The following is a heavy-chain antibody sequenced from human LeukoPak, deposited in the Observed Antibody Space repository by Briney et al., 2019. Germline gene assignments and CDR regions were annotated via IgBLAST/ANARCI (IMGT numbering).Heavy chain of an antibody. CDR2: INSDGSST. Sequence: GGSLRLSCAASGFTFSSCWMHWVRQAPGKGLVWVSRINSDGSSTSYADSVKGRFTISRDNAKNTLYLQMNSLRAEDTAVYYCARDKAAGNAFDIWGQGTMVTVSS. J-gene: IGHJ3*02. CDR1: GFTFSSCW. CDR3: ARDKAAGNAFDI. V-gene: IGHV3-74*01. D-gene: IGHD6-13*01.